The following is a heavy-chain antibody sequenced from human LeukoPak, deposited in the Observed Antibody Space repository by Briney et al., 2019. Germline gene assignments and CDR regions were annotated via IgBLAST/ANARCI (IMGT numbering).Heavy chain of an antibody. V-gene: IGHV4-34*09. Sequence: SETLSLTCAVYGGSFSGYYWSWIRQPPGKGLEWIGEINHSGSTNYNPSLKSRVTISVDTSKNQFSLKLSSVTAADTAVYYCAREGYYDSSGYHYYYYYGMDVWGQGTTVTVSS. CDR2: INHSGST. J-gene: IGHJ6*02. CDR3: AREGYYDSSGYHYYYYYGMDV. CDR1: GGSFSGYY. D-gene: IGHD3-22*01.